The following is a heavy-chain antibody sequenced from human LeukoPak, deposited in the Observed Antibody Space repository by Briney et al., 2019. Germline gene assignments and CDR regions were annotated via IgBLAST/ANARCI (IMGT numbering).Heavy chain of an antibody. J-gene: IGHJ6*03. CDR3: GSQVETFYMDV. Sequence: GGSLRLSGAASGFSVSDSDMSGIRQAPGKGLEWISYIIESGGSTYYADSVTGRFTISRDNAKNSLYLQMDSLRDEDTAVYYCGSQVETFYMDVWGKGTTVTVSS. D-gene: IGHD5-24*01. CDR1: GFSVSDSD. CDR2: IIESGGST. V-gene: IGHV3-11*04.